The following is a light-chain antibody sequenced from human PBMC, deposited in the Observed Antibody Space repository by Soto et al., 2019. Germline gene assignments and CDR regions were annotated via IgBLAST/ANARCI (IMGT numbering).Light chain of an antibody. CDR3: RHYNTYSPPYT. J-gene: IGKJ2*01. Sequence: DVQMTQFPSTLSASVGDRVTITCRASQSISYWLAWYQQKPGKAPNLLIYKASSLESGVPSRFSGSGSGTEFTLTITNLQPDDFATYYCRHYNTYSPPYTFGQGNKLEIK. CDR2: KAS. CDR1: QSISYW. V-gene: IGKV1-5*03.